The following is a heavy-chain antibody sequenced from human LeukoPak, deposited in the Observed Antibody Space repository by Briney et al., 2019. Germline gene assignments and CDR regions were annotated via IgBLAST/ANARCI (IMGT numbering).Heavy chain of an antibody. CDR1: GFTFSSYS. J-gene: IGHJ4*02. CDR2: ITSSSSYI. Sequence: GGSLRLSCAASGFTFSSYSMNWVRQAPGKGLDWVSSITSSSSYIYYADSVKGRFTISRDDAKNSLYLQMNSLRAEDTAVYYCARGPSDYCSGGSCYLGGWGQGTLVTVSS. V-gene: IGHV3-21*01. D-gene: IGHD2-15*01. CDR3: ARGPSDYCSGGSCYLGG.